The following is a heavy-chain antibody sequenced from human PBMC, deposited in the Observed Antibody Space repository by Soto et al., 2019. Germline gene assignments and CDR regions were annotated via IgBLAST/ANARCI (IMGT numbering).Heavy chain of an antibody. D-gene: IGHD6-19*01. J-gene: IGHJ4*02. CDR3: ARVAVAGHNDY. V-gene: IGHV3-33*01. CDR2: IWYDGSNK. CDR1: GFTFSSYG. Sequence: PGGSLRLSCAVSGFTFSSYGMHWVRQAPGKGLEWVAIIWYDGSNKYYADSVKGRFTISRDNSKNTLYLQMNSLRAEDTAVYYCARVAVAGHNDYWGQGTLVTVSS.